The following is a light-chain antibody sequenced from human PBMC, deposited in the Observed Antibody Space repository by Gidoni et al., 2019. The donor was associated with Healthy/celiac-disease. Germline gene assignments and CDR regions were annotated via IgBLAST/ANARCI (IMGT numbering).Light chain of an antibody. CDR3: AAWDDSLNVPV. CDR1: SSNIGSNP. CDR2: SNN. J-gene: IGLJ1*01. Sequence: QSVLTQPPSASGTPGQGVTTSGSGSSSNIGSNPVNWYQQLPGTAPKLLIYSNNQRPSGVPDRFSGSKSGTSASLAISGLQSEDEADYYCAAWDDSLNVPVFGTGTKVTVL. V-gene: IGLV1-44*01.